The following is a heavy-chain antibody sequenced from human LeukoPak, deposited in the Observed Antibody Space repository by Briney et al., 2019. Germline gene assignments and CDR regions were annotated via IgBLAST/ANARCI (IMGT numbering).Heavy chain of an antibody. CDR2: IRYSASNT. CDR3: TTPVG. J-gene: IGHJ4*02. D-gene: IGHD1-26*01. Sequence: LVCVAFIRYSASNTSSSDSVKRRFTIYRENSKKTLYLQMNSLRAEDTAVYYCTTPVGWGQGTLVTVSS. V-gene: IGHV3-30*02.